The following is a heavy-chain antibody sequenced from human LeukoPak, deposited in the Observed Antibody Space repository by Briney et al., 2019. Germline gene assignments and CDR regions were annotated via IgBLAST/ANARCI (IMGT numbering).Heavy chain of an antibody. J-gene: IGHJ4*02. V-gene: IGHV3-74*01. Sequence: ESLTLSCAASGFSFSKNWMLWVRHPQAKGLESDSRMNTDGTVTTYANSVKGRFTVPRDNADNTMFLQIDSVRDEDTAVYYCATKQWLAPPPDSWGQGTPVTVSS. CDR2: MNTDGTVT. D-gene: IGHD6-19*01. CDR1: GFSFSKNW. CDR3: ATKQWLAPPPDS.